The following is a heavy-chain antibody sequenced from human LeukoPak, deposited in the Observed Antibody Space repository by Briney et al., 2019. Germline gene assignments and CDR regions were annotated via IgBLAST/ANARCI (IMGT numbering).Heavy chain of an antibody. V-gene: IGHV1-18*04. CDR2: ISAYNGNT. J-gene: IGHJ4*02. Sequence: ASAKDSCKPSRYTFTSYGISSVRQTPGQGPEWMGWISAYNGNTNYAQKLQGRVTMTTDTSTSTAYIELRSLRSDDTAVYYCARVGVRWFGEVNWTDWGQGTLVTVSS. CDR3: ARVGVRWFGEVNWTD. D-gene: IGHD3-10*01. CDR1: RYTFTSYG.